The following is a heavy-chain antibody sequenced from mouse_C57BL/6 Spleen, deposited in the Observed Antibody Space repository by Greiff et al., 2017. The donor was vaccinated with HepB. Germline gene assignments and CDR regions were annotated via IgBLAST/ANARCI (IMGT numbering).Heavy chain of an antibody. CDR1: GYTFTSYW. CDR3: ARERPYGYFEY. D-gene: IGHD1-1*02. J-gene: IGHJ2*01. Sequence: QVQLQQPGAELVRPGSSVKLSCKASGYTFTSYWMDWVKQRPGQGLEWIGNIYPSDSETHYNQKFKDKATLTVDKSSSTAYMQLSSLTSEDSAVYYCARERPYGYFEYWGQGTTLTVSS. V-gene: IGHV1-61*01. CDR2: IYPSDSET.